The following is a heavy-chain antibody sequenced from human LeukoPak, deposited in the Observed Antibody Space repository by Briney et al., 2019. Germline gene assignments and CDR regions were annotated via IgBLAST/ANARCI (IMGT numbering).Heavy chain of an antibody. D-gene: IGHD6-19*01. CDR2: IIGSGGST. J-gene: IGHJ4*02. Sequence: GGSLRLSCVVSGFTFRTYAMSWVRQAPGKGLEWVSAIIGSGGSTYSADSARGLFTISRDNSKNTLYLQMNRLRAEDTAVYYCAKGSAVADIYFDYWGQGVLVTVSS. CDR1: GFTFRTYA. V-gene: IGHV3-23*01. CDR3: AKGSAVADIYFDY.